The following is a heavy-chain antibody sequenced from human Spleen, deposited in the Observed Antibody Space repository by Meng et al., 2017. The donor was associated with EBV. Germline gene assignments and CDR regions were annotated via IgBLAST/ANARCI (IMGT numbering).Heavy chain of an antibody. V-gene: IGHV1-18*01. CDR1: GYMFTSYG. CDR2: ISTNSGNT. Sequence: QVHLVQSGAEVKKPGASVKVACKASGYMFTSYGISWVRQAPGQGREWMGSISTNSGNTNYAKRLQGRVTMTIDRSTSTAYVELRSLTSDDTAVYYCARGQGIPWPFWGQGTLVTVSS. CDR3: ARGQGIPWPF. J-gene: IGHJ4*02. D-gene: IGHD2-21*01.